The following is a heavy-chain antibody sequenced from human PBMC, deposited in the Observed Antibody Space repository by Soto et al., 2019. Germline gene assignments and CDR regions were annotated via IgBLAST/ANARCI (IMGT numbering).Heavy chain of an antibody. CDR1: GGSISSGDYY. J-gene: IGHJ5*02. D-gene: IGHD3-10*01. CDR2: IHYSGST. V-gene: IGHV4-30-4*01. Sequence: SETLALTCTVSGGSISSGDYYWTWFRQPPGKGLQWIGYIHYSGSTYYNSSLKSRLTISVDTSNNPYSLKRSSVTAADPAVYYCARGDEITMGWFYPWGQGALVTVYS. CDR3: ARGDEITMGWFYP.